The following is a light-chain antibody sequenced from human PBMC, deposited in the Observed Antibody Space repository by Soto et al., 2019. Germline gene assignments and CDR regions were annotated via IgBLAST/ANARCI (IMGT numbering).Light chain of an antibody. V-gene: IGLV2-14*01. J-gene: IGLJ1*01. CDR1: SSDVGAFNY. Sequence: QSALTQPASVSGSPGQSITISCTGTSSDVGAFNYFSWYLQYPGNAPKLMIYEVGNRPSGVSNRFSGSTSGNTASLTSSGLQAEDEADYYCCSYASGSSYVFGAGTKLTVL. CDR3: CSYASGSSYV. CDR2: EVG.